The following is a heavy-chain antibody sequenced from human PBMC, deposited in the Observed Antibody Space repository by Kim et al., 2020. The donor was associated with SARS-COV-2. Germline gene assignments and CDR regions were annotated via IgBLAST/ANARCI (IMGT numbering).Heavy chain of an antibody. V-gene: IGHV3-11*06. D-gene: IGHD3-22*01. J-gene: IGHJ4*02. CDR3: ASGPYYYDTNTYGYFNY. Sequence: VKGRFTISRDNAKNSLYLQMNSLRAEDTAVYYCASGPYYYDTNTYGYFNYWGQGTLVTVSS.